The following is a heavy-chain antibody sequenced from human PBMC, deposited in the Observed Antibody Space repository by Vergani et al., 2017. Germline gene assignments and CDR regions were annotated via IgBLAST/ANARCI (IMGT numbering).Heavy chain of an antibody. CDR2: IWYDGSNK. J-gene: IGHJ4*02. V-gene: IGHV3-33*01. D-gene: IGHD5-18*01. CDR3: ARDGGRLWGVDY. Sequence: QVQLVESGGGVVQPGRSLRLSCAASGFTFSSYGLHWVRQAPGKGLEWVGVIWYDGSNKYYADSVKGRFTISRDNSKNTLYLQVNSLRAEDTAVYYCARDGGRLWGVDYWGQGTLVTVSS. CDR1: GFTFSSYG.